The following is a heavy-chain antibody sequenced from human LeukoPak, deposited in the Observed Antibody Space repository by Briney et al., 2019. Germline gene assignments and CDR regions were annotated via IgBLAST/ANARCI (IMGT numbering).Heavy chain of an antibody. D-gene: IGHD3-10*01. Sequence: GASAKVSCKASGYTFTSYGISWVRQAPGQALEWMGWISAYNGNTNYAQKIQGRVTMTTDTSTSTAYMELRSLRSDDTAVYYCARAQYYYGSGSYPIPDYWGQGTLVTVSS. CDR3: ARAQYYYGSGSYPIPDY. CDR1: GYTFTSYG. J-gene: IGHJ4*02. V-gene: IGHV1-18*04. CDR2: ISAYNGNT.